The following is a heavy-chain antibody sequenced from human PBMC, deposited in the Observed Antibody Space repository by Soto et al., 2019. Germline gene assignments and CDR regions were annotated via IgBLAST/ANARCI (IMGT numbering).Heavy chain of an antibody. Sequence: PSETLSLTCTVSGGSISSGDYYWSWIRQPPGKGLEWIGYIYHSGSTYYNPSLKSRVTISVDTSKNQFSLKLSSVTAADTAVYYCARSRSYNLITMVRGVMGPKYYFDYWGQGTLVTVSS. D-gene: IGHD3-10*01. V-gene: IGHV4-30-4*01. CDR1: GGSISSGDYY. CDR3: ARSRSYNLITMVRGVMGPKYYFDY. CDR2: IYHSGST. J-gene: IGHJ4*02.